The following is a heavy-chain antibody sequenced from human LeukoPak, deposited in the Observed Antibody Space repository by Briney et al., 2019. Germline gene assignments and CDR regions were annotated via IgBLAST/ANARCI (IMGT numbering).Heavy chain of an antibody. Sequence: GGSLRLSCAASGFTFSSCAMHWVRQAPGKGLEWVAVISYDGSNKYYADSVKGRFTISRDNSKNTLYLQMNSLRAEDTAVYYCASGRGFDYWGQGTLVTVSS. J-gene: IGHJ4*02. CDR3: ASGRGFDY. CDR2: ISYDGSNK. CDR1: GFTFSSCA. V-gene: IGHV3-30-3*01.